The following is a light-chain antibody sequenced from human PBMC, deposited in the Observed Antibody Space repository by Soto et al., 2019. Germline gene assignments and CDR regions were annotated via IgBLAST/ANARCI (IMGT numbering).Light chain of an antibody. V-gene: IGLV3-9*01. CDR1: NSGSKN. CDR2: RDT. J-gene: IGLJ3*02. Sequence: SYELTQPLSVSVALGQTARVTCGGNNSGSKNVHWYQQKPGQAPVLVIYRDTYRPSGIPERFSGSNSGNTATLTISRAQGGDEADYYCHMWDSSTVVFGGGTKLTVL. CDR3: HMWDSSTVV.